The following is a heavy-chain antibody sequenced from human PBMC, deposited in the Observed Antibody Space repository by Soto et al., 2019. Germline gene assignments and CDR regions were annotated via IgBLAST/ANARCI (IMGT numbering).Heavy chain of an antibody. CDR1: GFTFNRHH. V-gene: IGHV3-30*04. Sequence: QVQLVESGGGVVQHGRSLRLSCAASGFTFNRHHLHWVRQAPGKGLEWVAVISHDGNNKYYADSVKGRFTISRDNSMNMLYLQMHGLRTEDTAIFYCARASGHNYATLHGPFDHWGQGALVTVSS. D-gene: IGHD2-8*01. CDR2: ISHDGNNK. J-gene: IGHJ4*02. CDR3: ARASGHNYATLHGPFDH.